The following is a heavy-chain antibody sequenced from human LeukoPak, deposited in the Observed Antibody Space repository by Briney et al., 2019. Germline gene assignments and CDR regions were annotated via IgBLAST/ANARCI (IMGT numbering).Heavy chain of an antibody. CDR3: ARFSRSWYGQLDY. Sequence: SETLSLTCTVSGGSISSYYWSWIRQPPGKGLEWNGYIYYSGSTNYNPSLKSRVTISVDTSKNQFSLKLSSVTAADTAVYYCARFSRSWYGQLDYWGQGTLVTVSS. V-gene: IGHV4-59*01. CDR2: IYYSGST. J-gene: IGHJ4*02. D-gene: IGHD6-13*01. CDR1: GGSISSYY.